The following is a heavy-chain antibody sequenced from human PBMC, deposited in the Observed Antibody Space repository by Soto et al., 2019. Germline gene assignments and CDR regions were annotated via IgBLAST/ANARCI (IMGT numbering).Heavy chain of an antibody. CDR1: GYSFTSYW. D-gene: IGHD3-10*01. CDR3: ARASMVRGLYYYGMDV. Sequence: PGESLKISCNGAGYSFTSYWIGWVRQMPGKGLEWMGIIYPGDSDTRYSPSFQGQVTISADKSISTAYLQWSSLKASDTAMYYCARASMVRGLYYYGMDVWGQGTTVTVSS. V-gene: IGHV5-51*01. J-gene: IGHJ6*02. CDR2: IYPGDSDT.